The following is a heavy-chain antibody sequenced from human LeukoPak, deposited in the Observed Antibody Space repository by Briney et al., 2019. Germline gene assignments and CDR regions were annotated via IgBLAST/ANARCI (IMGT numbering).Heavy chain of an antibody. V-gene: IGHV3-9*01. CDR3: ATVDY. Sequence: PGRSLRLSCAASGFTFDDYAMHWVRQAPGKGLEWVSGISWNSGSIGYADSVKGRFTISRDNAKNSLYLQMNSLRAEDTALYYCATVDYWGQGTLVTVSP. CDR1: GFTFDDYA. CDR2: ISWNSGSI. J-gene: IGHJ4*02.